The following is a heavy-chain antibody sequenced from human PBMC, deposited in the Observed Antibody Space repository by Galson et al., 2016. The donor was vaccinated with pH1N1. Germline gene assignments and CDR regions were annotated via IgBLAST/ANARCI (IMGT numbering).Heavy chain of an antibody. V-gene: IGHV2-70*04. D-gene: IGHD3-10*01. Sequence: PALVKPTQTLKLTCTFSGFSLLTFGVRVSWIRQSPGKALEWLARIDWDDEKFYSPSLKTRLTISKDTSKDQVVLTMTSMDPVDTGTYYCARMGVASGGRYYYGMDVWGQGTTVTVSS. CDR3: ARMGVASGGRYYYGMDV. CDR1: GFSLLTFGVR. CDR2: IDWDDEK. J-gene: IGHJ6*02.